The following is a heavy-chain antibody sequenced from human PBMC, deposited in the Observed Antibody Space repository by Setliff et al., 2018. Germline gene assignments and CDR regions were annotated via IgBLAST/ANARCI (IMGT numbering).Heavy chain of an antibody. CDR2: IYYSGSTS. CDR3: VRDAGDGYGVDAYAGGGFDI. CDR1: GGSISSGGYY. Sequence: PSETLSLTCTVSGGSISSGGYYWSWIRQHPGKGLEWIGYIYYSGSTSYYNPSLKSRVTISLDTSRKQFSLNLTSVTAADTAVYYCVRDAGDGYGVDAYAGGGFDIWGQGNPGHRLL. V-gene: IGHV4-31*03. J-gene: IGHJ4*01. D-gene: IGHD4-17*01.